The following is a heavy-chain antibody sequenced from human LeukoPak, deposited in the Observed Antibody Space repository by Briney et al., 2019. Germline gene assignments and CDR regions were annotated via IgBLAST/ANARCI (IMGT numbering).Heavy chain of an antibody. D-gene: IGHD3-10*01. Sequence: SETLSLTCTVSGDSISNYYWTWIRQPPGKGLEWSGCIDSSGSTKYNSSLKSRVTISLDTSKSQFSLTLTSVTAADTAVYHCARTSRPYYASGSKLTPWPAGMDVWGQGTTVTVSS. V-gene: IGHV4-59*01. J-gene: IGHJ6*02. CDR2: IDSSGST. CDR1: GDSISNYY. CDR3: ARTSRPYYASGSKLTPWPAGMDV.